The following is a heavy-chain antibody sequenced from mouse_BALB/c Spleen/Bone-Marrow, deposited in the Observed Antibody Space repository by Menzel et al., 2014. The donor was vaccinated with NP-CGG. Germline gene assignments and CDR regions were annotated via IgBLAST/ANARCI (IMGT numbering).Heavy chain of an antibody. V-gene: IGHV1-7*01. J-gene: IGHJ3*01. CDR2: INPSTGYT. Sequence: QFQLQQSGAELAKPGASVKMSCKASGYTFTSYWMHWVKRRPGQGLEWIGYINPSTGYTEYNQKFKDKATLTAVKSSTTAYMQLRSLTSEDSAVYYCARDDYDAIAYWGQGTLVTVSA. D-gene: IGHD2-4*01. CDR3: ARDDYDAIAY. CDR1: GYTFTSYW.